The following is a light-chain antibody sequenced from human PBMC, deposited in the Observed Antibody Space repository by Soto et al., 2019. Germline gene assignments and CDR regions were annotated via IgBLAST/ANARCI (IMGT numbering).Light chain of an antibody. Sequence: QSVLTQPPSVSGSPGQSVAISCTGTSSDVGSYNRVCWYQQPPGTAPKLMIYDVNNRPSGVPDRFSGSKSGNTASLTISGLQAEDEADYYCNSYTGSSTYVFGTGTKLTVL. CDR1: SSDVGSYNR. CDR3: NSYTGSSTYV. CDR2: DVN. V-gene: IGLV2-18*02. J-gene: IGLJ1*01.